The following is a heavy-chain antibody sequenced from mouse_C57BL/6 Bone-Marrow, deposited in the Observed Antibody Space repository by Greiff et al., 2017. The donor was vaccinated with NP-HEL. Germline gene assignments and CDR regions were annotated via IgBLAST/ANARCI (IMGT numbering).Heavy chain of an antibody. CDR3: ARGDGYYYFDY. D-gene: IGHD2-3*01. Sequence: DVKLVESEGGLVQPGSSMKLSCTASGFTFSDYYMAWVRQVPEKGLEWVANINYDGSSTYYLDSSKSRFIFSRDNAKNILYLQMSSLKSEDTATYYCARGDGYYYFDYWGQGTTLTVSS. V-gene: IGHV5-16*01. J-gene: IGHJ2*01. CDR1: GFTFSDYY. CDR2: INYDGSST.